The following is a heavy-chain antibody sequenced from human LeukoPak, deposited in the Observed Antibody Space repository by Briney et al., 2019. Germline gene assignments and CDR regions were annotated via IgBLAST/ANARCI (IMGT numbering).Heavy chain of an antibody. Sequence: SETLSLTFTVSGYSISSGYYWGWIRQPPGKGLGWIGSIYHSGSTYYNPSLKSRVTISVDTSKNQFSLKLSSVTAADTAVYYCARELAVAVSYFDYWGQGTLVTVSS. V-gene: IGHV4-38-2*02. D-gene: IGHD6-19*01. CDR3: ARELAVAVSYFDY. J-gene: IGHJ4*02. CDR1: GYSISSGYY. CDR2: IYHSGST.